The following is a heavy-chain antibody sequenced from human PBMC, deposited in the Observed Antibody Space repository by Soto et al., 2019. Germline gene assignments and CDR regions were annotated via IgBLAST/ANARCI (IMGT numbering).Heavy chain of an antibody. V-gene: IGHV3-48*01. CDR2: ISSSSSTI. D-gene: IGHD3-16*02. CDR1: GFTFSSYS. CDR3: ARGVADYIWGSYRYDAFDI. Sequence: GGSLRLSCAASGFTFSSYSMNWVRQAPGKGLEWVSYISSSSSTIYYADSVKGRFTISRNNAKNSLYLQMNSLRAEDTAVYYCARGVADYIWGSYRYDAFDIWGQGTMVTVSS. J-gene: IGHJ3*02.